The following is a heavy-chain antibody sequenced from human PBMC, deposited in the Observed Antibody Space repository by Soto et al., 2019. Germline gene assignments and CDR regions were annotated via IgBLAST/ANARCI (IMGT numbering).Heavy chain of an antibody. D-gene: IGHD2-15*01. V-gene: IGHV4-31*03. Sequence: PSETLSLTCTVSGGSISSGCYYWSWIRQHPGKGLEWIGYIYYSGSTYYNPSLKSRVTISVDTSKNQFSLKLSSVTAADTAVYYCASSPDYCSGGSCYDYWGQGTLVTVS. CDR1: GGSISSGCYY. J-gene: IGHJ4*02. CDR3: ASSPDYCSGGSCYDY. CDR2: IYYSGST.